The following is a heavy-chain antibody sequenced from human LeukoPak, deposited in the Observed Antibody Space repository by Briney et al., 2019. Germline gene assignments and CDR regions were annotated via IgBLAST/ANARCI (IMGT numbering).Heavy chain of an antibody. CDR2: INPNSGGT. CDR1: GYTFTSYY. V-gene: IGHV1-2*02. CDR3: ARDRGYGSRAREGY. D-gene: IGHD3-10*01. J-gene: IGHJ4*02. Sequence: ASVKVSCKASGYTFTSYYMHWVRQAPGQGLEWMGWINPNSGGTNYAQKFQGRVTMTRDTSISTAYMELSRLRSDDTAVYYCARDRGYGSRAREGYWGQGTLVTVSS.